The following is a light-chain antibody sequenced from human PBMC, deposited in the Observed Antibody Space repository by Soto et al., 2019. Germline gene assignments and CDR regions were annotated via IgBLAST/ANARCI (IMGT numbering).Light chain of an antibody. CDR2: DVS. Sequence: EIVLTQSPPSLSVTPGQPASISCKSSHNLRHSDGRTYVYWYVQRPGQTPQVLIYDVSNRVSGVPDRFGGYGAGTDFTPEISRVEADDVGIYYCMQTIQLPLTFGGGTKVEIK. J-gene: IGKJ4*01. CDR1: HNLRHSDGRTY. CDR3: MQTIQLPLT. V-gene: IGKV2D-29*01.